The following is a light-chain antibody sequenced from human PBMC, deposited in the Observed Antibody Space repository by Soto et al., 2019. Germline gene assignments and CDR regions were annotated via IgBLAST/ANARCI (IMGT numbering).Light chain of an antibody. CDR1: QYVNSNY. Sequence: DIVLTQSPGTLSFSPGEETTLSCRASQYVNSNYLAWYQQKAGQAPRLLIYGASSRATGIPDRFSGSGSGTEFTLTISRLEPEDFAVYYCQQYGYPPRTFGQGTKVEIK. V-gene: IGKV3-20*01. J-gene: IGKJ1*01. CDR3: QQYGYPPRT. CDR2: GAS.